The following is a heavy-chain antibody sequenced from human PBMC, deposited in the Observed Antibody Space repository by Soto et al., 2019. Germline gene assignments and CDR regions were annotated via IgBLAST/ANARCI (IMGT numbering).Heavy chain of an antibody. CDR3: AKRGYCSGGSFPQVVAY. J-gene: IGHJ4*02. D-gene: IGHD2-15*01. CDR2: IKQDGSEK. CDR1: GFSFSTYW. V-gene: IGHV3-7*01. Sequence: EVQLVESGGGLVQPGGSLRLSCAASGFSFSTYWMSWVRQAPGKGLEWVANIKQDGSEKYYVDSVKGRFTISRDNAKNSRYLQINSVSGEDTAVYYCAKRGYCSGGSFPQVVAYWGQGTLVIVSS.